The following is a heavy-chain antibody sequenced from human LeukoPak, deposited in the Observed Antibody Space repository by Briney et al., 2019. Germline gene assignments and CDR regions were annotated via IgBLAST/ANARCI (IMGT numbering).Heavy chain of an antibody. Sequence: PGGSLRLSCAASGFTFSNYAMSWVRQAPGKGLEWVSSINGRGGSTYYADSVKGRLSISRDNSKNTLYLQMNSLRTEDTAVYYCAKRDGYNSGPFDYWGQGTLVTVSS. V-gene: IGHV3-23*01. J-gene: IGHJ4*02. D-gene: IGHD5-24*01. CDR1: GFTFSNYA. CDR3: AKRDGYNSGPFDY. CDR2: INGRGGST.